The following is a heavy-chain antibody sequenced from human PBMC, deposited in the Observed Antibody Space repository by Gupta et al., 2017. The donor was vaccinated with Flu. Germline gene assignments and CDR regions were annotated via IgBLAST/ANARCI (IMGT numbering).Heavy chain of an antibody. CDR1: GFTFSDYA. V-gene: IGHV3-49*03. CDR2: IRSNAYGGTT. Sequence: EVQLVESGGGLVQPGRSRRLSCTASGFTFSDYAMTWFRQAPGKGLEWVGFIRSNAYGGTTEYAASVKGRFSISRDDSKSIAYLQMNSLKIDDTAVYHCSRGQLGPEDYWGQGTLGTVSS. D-gene: IGHD7-27*01. J-gene: IGHJ4*02. CDR3: SRGQLGPEDY.